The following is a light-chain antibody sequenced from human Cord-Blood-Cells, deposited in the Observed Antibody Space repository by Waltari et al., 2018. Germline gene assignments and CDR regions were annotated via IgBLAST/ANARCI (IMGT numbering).Light chain of an antibody. CDR1: SSDVGGSNY. CDR2: DVS. CDR3: SSYTSSSTWV. V-gene: IGLV2-14*03. Sequence: QSALTQPASVSGSPGQSITISCTGPSSDVGGSNYVSWYQQHPGKAPKLMIYDVSNRPSGVSKRFSGSKSGNTASLTISGLQAEDEADYYCSSYTSSSTWVFGGGTKLTVL. J-gene: IGLJ3*02.